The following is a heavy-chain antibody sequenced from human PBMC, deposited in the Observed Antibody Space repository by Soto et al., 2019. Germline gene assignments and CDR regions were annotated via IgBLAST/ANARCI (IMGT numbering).Heavy chain of an antibody. D-gene: IGHD6-19*01. J-gene: IGHJ6*03. V-gene: IGHV1-18*01. CDR2: ISAFNGNT. CDR1: GYSFTNYG. Sequence: QDQLVQSGAEVKKPGASVTVSCKASGYSFTNYGVTWVRQAPGQGLEWMGWISAFNGNTHYAQNLQGRVTMTTDAPTTTAYMELRSPRSDDTAVYYCARDRGVAPPVAGNTHYYYYMDVWGKGTTVTVSS. CDR3: ARDRGVAPPVAGNTHYYYYMDV.